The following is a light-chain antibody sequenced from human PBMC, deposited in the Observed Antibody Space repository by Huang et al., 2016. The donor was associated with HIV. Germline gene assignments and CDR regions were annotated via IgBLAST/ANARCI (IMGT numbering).Light chain of an antibody. J-gene: IGKJ1*01. Sequence: DIVMTQSPDSLAVSLGERATINCKSSQSLLYSSNNKTYLGWYQQKPGQPPKRLSYWAATRDAGVPDRFSGSGSGTDCKLTISILQAEDVAVYYCQQYSRSLWTFGQGTKVEIK. V-gene: IGKV4-1*01. CDR1: QSLLYSSNNKTY. CDR3: QQYSRSLWT. CDR2: WAA.